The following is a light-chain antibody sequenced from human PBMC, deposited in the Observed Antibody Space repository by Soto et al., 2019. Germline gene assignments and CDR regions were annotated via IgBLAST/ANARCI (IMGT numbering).Light chain of an antibody. J-gene: IGKJ5*01. CDR2: DAS. CDR3: QQYNNWPIT. Sequence: EIVITPSPATLSVSPGERATLSCRASQSVSRNLAWYQQKPGQAPRLLIYDASTRATGTPARFSGSGSGTKFTLSISSLQSEDFAVYYCQQYNNWPITFGQGTRLEIK. V-gene: IGKV3D-15*01. CDR1: QSVSRN.